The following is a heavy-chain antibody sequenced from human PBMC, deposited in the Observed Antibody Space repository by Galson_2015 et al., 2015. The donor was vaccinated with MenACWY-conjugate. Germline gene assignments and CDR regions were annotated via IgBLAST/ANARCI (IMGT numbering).Heavy chain of an antibody. J-gene: IGHJ6*02. CDR2: INPVDSNI. V-gene: IGHV5-51*01. D-gene: IGHD1-26*01. CDR3: ARHPPGGRGMDV. Sequence: QSGAEVKKPGESLKISCQGSGYSFTNYWIAWVRQMPGKGLEWVGLINPVDSNIRYSPSFQGQVTISADESISTAYLQWSSLKASDTAMYYCARHPPGGRGMDVGGRGTTVTVSS. CDR1: GYSFTNYW.